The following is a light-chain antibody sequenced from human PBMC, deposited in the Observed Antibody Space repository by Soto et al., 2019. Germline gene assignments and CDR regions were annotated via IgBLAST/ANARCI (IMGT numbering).Light chain of an antibody. J-gene: IGKJ3*01. V-gene: IGKV3-20*01. CDR1: QSVGSTY. CDR3: QQYGSSPRT. Sequence: EIVLTQSPGTLSLSPGERATLSCRASQSVGSTYLAWYQQKPGQAPRLLIYGSSTRATGIPDRFSGSGSGTDFTLTISRLEPEDFAMYYCQQYGSSPRTFGPGTRWIS. CDR2: GSS.